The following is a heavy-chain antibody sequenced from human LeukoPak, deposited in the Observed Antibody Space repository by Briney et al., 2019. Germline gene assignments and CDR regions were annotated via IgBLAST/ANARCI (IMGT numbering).Heavy chain of an antibody. CDR3: VRSSTPCLGMNYDR. V-gene: IGHV3-74*01. D-gene: IGHD7-27*01. Sequence: GGSLRLSCAASVLTVTTYLMHWVRQTPGKGLMTVSRIKSDGTATGYADSVEGRFTVSRDNAKNTVYLQMNSLRTEDTAVYYCVRSSTPCLGMNYDRWGQGTEVTVSS. CDR1: VLTVTTYL. J-gene: IGHJ3*02. CDR2: IKSDGTAT.